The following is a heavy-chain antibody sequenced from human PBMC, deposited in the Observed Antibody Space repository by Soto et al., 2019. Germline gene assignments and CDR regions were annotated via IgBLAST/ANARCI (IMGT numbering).Heavy chain of an antibody. CDR2: ISYDGSNK. V-gene: IGHV3-30-3*01. J-gene: IGHJ6*02. CDR3: ARGYDFWSGYYYPYGMDV. Sequence: GGSLRLSCEASGFTFSSYAMHWVRQAPGKGLEWVAVISYDGSNKNHADTVKGRFTISRDNSKNTLYLQMNSLRAEDTAVYYCARGYDFWSGYYYPYGMDVWGQGTTVTVSS. CDR1: GFTFSSYA. D-gene: IGHD3-3*01.